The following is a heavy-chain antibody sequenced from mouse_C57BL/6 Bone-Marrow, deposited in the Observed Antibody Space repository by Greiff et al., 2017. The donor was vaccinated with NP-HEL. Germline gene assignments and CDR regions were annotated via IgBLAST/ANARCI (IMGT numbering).Heavy chain of an antibody. J-gene: IGHJ4*01. V-gene: IGHV1-82*01. Sequence: QVQLKESGPELVKPGASVKISCKASGYAFSSSWMNWVKQRPGKGLKWIGRIYPGDGDTNYNGKFKGKATLTADKSSSTAYMQLSSLTSEDSAVYFCARNWDGYAMDYWGQGTSVTVSS. CDR3: ARNWDGYAMDY. D-gene: IGHD4-1*01. CDR1: GYAFSSSW. CDR2: IYPGDGDT.